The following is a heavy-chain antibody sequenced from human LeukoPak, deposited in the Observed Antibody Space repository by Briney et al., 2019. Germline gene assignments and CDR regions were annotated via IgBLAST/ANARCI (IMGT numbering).Heavy chain of an antibody. CDR1: GDSISSSNYY. CDR3: AVREMYREGRGAFDI. Sequence: PSETLSLTCTVSGDSISSSNYYWGWIRQPPGKGLEWIGNIYYSGSTYYNPSLKSRVTISVDTSKNQFSLQLNSVTAADAAVYYCAVREMYREGRGAFDIWGQGTMVTVSS. V-gene: IGHV4-39*07. CDR2: IYYSGST. J-gene: IGHJ3*02. D-gene: IGHD5-24*01.